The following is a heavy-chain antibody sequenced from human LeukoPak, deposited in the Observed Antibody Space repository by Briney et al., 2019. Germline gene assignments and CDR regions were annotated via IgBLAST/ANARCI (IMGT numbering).Heavy chain of an antibody. D-gene: IGHD2-2*01. CDR1: GFTFGSSP. J-gene: IGHJ5*02. V-gene: IGHV3-23*01. CDR2: ISVGGDYI. Sequence: PGGSLRLSCEATGFTFGSSPMSWVRQAPGKGLEWVSSISVGGDYIYYADSVRGRFAISRQNSKNTLYLQMNSPRPEDTAVCYCARGVVPAVIGGPWGQGTLVTVSS. CDR3: ARGVVPAVIGGP.